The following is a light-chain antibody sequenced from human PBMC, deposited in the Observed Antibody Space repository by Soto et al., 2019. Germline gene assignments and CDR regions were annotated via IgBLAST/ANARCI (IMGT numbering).Light chain of an antibody. V-gene: IGKV3-15*01. J-gene: IGKJ4*01. Sequence: EIVLTQSPATLSVSPGERATLSCRASQSVSSNLAWYQHKPGQAPRLLIYGASTRATGIPVRFSGSGSGTEFTLTISSLQSEDFALYYCQQCNSWPPSLTFGGGTKVEIK. CDR1: QSVSSN. CDR3: QQCNSWPPSLT. CDR2: GAS.